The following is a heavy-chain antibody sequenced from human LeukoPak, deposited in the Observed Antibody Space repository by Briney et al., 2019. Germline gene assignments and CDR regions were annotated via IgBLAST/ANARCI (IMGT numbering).Heavy chain of an antibody. CDR3: ARVAKDFWSGYYLFDY. Sequence: GASVKVSCKASGYTFTGYYMHWVRQAPGQGLEWMGWINPNSGGTNYAQKFQGRVTMTRDTSISTAYMELSRLRSDDTAVYYCARVAKDFWSGYYLFDYWGQGTLVTVSS. CDR2: INPNSGGT. V-gene: IGHV1-2*02. CDR1: GYTFTGYY. D-gene: IGHD3-3*01. J-gene: IGHJ4*02.